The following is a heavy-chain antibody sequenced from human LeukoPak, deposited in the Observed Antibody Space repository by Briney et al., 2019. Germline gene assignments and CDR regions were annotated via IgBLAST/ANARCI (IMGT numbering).Heavy chain of an antibody. V-gene: IGHV3-21*06. D-gene: IGHD6-19*01. CDR1: GFTFSGYN. CDR3: ARERSGPAVKAHNWFDP. Sequence: PGGSLRLSCVGSGFTFSGYNIDWVRQAPGKGLEWVSSISSSSRSIYYADSLKGRITISRDNTKNSVCLQMSGLRVDDTAVYYCARERSGPAVKAHNWFDPWGRGTLVIVSS. CDR2: ISSSSRSI. J-gene: IGHJ5*01.